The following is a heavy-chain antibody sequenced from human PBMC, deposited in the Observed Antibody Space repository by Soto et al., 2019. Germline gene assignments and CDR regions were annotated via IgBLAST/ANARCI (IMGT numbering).Heavy chain of an antibody. V-gene: IGHV1-3*01. CDR2: INAGNGNT. CDR1: GYTFTSYA. D-gene: IGHD3-3*01. J-gene: IGHJ6*02. Sequence: ASVKVSCKASGYTFTSYAMHWVRQAPGQRLEWMGWINAGNGNTKYSQKFQGRVTITRDTSASTAYMELSSLRSEDTAVYYCARDPSRDFWSGYYPQEPYYYYGMDVWGQGTTVTVS. CDR3: ARDPSRDFWSGYYPQEPYYYYGMDV.